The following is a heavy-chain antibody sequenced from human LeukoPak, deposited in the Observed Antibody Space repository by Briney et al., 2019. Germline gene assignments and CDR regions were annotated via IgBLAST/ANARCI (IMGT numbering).Heavy chain of an antibody. CDR1: EFTFSSYW. CDR3: TREKEAYNFGLDYYYYYMDV. Sequence: PGGSLRLSRAASEFTFSSYWMTWVRQAPGKGLEWVANIKQDGSEKYYVDSVKGRFTISRDNAKNSLYLQMNSLRAEDTAVYYCTREKEAYNFGLDYYYYYMDVWGKGTTVTVSS. V-gene: IGHV3-7*01. J-gene: IGHJ6*03. CDR2: IKQDGSEK. D-gene: IGHD5-18*01.